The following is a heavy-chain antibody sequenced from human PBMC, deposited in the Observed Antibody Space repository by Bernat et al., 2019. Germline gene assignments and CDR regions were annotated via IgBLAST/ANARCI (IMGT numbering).Heavy chain of an antibody. J-gene: IGHJ3*02. CDR2: INAGNGNT. CDR3: ARDFSDYGDPSRDAFDN. D-gene: IGHD4-17*01. V-gene: IGHV1-3*01. CDR1: GYTFTSYA. Sequence: QVQLVQSGAEVKKPGASVKVSCKASGYTFTSYAMHWVRQAPGQRLEWMGWINAGNGNTKYSQKFQGRVTITRDTSASTAYMELSSLRSEDTAVYYCARDFSDYGDPSRDAFDNWGQGTMVTVSS.